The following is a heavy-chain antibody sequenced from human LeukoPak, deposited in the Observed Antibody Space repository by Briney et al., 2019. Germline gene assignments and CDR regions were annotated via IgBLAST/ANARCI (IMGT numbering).Heavy chain of an antibody. CDR2: IYYSGST. V-gene: IGHV4-59*01. CDR1: GGSISSYY. J-gene: IGHJ3*02. CDR3: ARITPYYDSSGYYSGDAFDI. D-gene: IGHD3-22*01. Sequence: SETLSLTCTVSGGSISSYYWSWIRQLPGKGLEWIGYIYYSGSTNYNRSLKSRVTISVDTSKNQFSLKLSSVTAADTAVYYCARITPYYDSSGYYSGDAFDIWGQGTMVTVSS.